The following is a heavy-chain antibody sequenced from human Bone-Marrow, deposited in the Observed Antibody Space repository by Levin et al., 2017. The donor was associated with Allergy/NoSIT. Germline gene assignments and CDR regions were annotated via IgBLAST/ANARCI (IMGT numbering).Heavy chain of an antibody. J-gene: IGHJ4*02. V-gene: IGHV3-9*01. CDR1: GFTFDDYG. Sequence: PGGSLRLSCAASGFTFDDYGMHWVRQVPGKGLEWVSGITYDSSGIDYADSVKGRFTVSRDNAKNTLYLQMNSLRGEDTACYYCAKDIGIVATTAPDYWGQGTLVTVSS. CDR2: ITYDSSGI. D-gene: IGHD1-1*01. CDR3: AKDIGIVATTAPDY.